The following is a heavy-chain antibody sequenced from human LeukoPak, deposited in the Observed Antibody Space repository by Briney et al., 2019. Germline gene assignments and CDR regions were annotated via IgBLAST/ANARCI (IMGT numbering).Heavy chain of an antibody. D-gene: IGHD6-6*01. J-gene: IGHJ4*02. CDR3: AKDKRQLGRTYFDY. CDR1: VGSISSHY. Sequence: PSETLSLTCTVSVGSISSHYWSWIRQPPGERLGWIGYIYYSGSTNYTPSLKGRVTISVDKSKNTFYLKLSCVTAADTAVYYCAKDKRQLGRTYFDYWGQGTLVTVSS. CDR2: IYYSGST. V-gene: IGHV4-59*11.